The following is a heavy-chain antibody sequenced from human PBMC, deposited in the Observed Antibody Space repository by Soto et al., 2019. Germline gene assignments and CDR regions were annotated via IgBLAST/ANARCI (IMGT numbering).Heavy chain of an antibody. CDR1: GFTFSSYS. CDR2: ISSSSSTI. CDR3: AREVLLWFGELSGAGAMDV. Sequence: EVQLVESGGGLVQPGGSLRLSCAASGFTFSSYSMNWVRQAPGKGLEWVSYISSSSSTIYYADSVKGRFTISRDNAENSLYLQMNSLRAEDTAVYYCAREVLLWFGELSGAGAMDVWGKGTTVTVSS. D-gene: IGHD3-10*01. V-gene: IGHV3-48*01. J-gene: IGHJ6*03.